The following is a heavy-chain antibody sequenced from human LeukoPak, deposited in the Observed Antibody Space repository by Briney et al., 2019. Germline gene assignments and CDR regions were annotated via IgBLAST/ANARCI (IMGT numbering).Heavy chain of an antibody. CDR1: GFNLHNYA. CDR3: AKDPGYDFWSGASKKTEIDY. V-gene: IGHV3-23*01. Sequence: GGSLRLSCAASGFNLHNYALSWVRQAPGEGLEWIATISSVNGATYYADSVKGRFTISRDNSKNTLYLQMNSLRAEDTAVYYCAKDPGYDFWSGASKKTEIDYWGQGTLVTVSS. D-gene: IGHD3-3*01. J-gene: IGHJ4*02. CDR2: ISSVNGAT.